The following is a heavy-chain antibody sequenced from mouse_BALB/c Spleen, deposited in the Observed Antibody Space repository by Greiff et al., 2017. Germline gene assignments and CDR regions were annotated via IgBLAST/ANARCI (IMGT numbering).Heavy chain of an antibody. D-gene: IGHD2-1*01. CDR3: ARGRIYYGNYDY. V-gene: IGHV1S34*01. J-gene: IGHJ2*01. Sequence: LVKTGASVKISCKASGYSFTGYYMYWVKQSHGKSLEWIGYISCYNGATSYNQKFKGKATFTVDTSSSTAYMQFNSLTSEDSAVYYCARGRIYYGNYDYWGQGTTLTVSS. CDR2: ISCYNGAT. CDR1: GYSFTGYY.